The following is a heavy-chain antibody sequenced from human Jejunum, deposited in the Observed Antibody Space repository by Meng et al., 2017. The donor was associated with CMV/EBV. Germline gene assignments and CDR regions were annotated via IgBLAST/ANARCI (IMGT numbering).Heavy chain of an antibody. D-gene: IGHD2-15*01. V-gene: IGHV3-74*01. CDR2: ITSDGTST. CDR3: VRDWTSGSSCYDY. CDR1: GFTFLSYW. Sequence: ASGFTFLSYWMHWVRQAPGKGLVWVSRITSDGTSTSYADSVKGRFTISRDNAKNTLYLEMNSLRAEDTAVYYCVRDWTSGSSCYDYWGQGTLVTVSS. J-gene: IGHJ4*02.